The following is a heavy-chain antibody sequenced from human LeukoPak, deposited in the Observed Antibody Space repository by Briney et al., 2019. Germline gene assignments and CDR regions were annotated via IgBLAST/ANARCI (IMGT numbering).Heavy chain of an antibody. CDR3: VKGLGNLFDD. J-gene: IGHJ4*02. V-gene: IGHV3-30*18. Sequence: GGSLILICGAAALTLSSFCLNWVRQGAGKGLEWVAFISYDGSDKHYADSVKCRFTISRDTSKNTLYLQMNSLRVEDTAVYFCVKGLGNLFDDWGQGTLVTVSS. D-gene: IGHD1-14*01. CDR1: ALTLSSFC. CDR2: ISYDGSDK.